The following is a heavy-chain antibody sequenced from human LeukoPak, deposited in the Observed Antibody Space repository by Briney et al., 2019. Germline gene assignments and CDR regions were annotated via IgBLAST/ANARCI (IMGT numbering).Heavy chain of an antibody. CDR1: GFTFSSYA. CDR2: ISGSGGST. CDR3: ASSPYSSGWYLLDY. V-gene: IGHV3-23*01. D-gene: IGHD6-19*01. Sequence: GGSLRLSCAASGFTFSSYAMSWVRHAPGKGLEWVSAISGSGGSTYYADSVKGRFTISRDNSKNTLYLQMNSLRADDTAVYYCASSPYSSGWYLLDYWGQGTLVTVSS. J-gene: IGHJ4*02.